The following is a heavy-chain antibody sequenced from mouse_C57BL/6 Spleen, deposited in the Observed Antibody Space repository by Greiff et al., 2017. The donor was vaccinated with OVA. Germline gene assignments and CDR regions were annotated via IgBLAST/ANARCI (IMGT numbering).Heavy chain of an antibody. D-gene: IGHD1-1*01. CDR2: IYPGDGDT. CDR3: ARMIYYGSSYAMDY. Sequence: VQLQQSGAELVKPGASVKISCKASGYAFSSYWMNWVKQRPGKGLEWIGQIYPGDGDTNYNGKFKGKATLTADKSSSTAYMQLSSLTSEDSAVYFCARMIYYGSSYAMDYWGQGTSVTVSS. J-gene: IGHJ4*01. CDR1: GYAFSSYW. V-gene: IGHV1-80*01.